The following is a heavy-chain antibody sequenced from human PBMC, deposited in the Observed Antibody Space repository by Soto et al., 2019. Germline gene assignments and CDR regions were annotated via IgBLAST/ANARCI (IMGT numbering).Heavy chain of an antibody. CDR3: ARCGGSCYSVDY. CDR1: GGSISSYY. V-gene: IGHV4-59*08. D-gene: IGHD2-15*01. Sequence: QVQLQESGPGLLKPSETLSLTCTVSGGSISSYYWSWIRQPPGKGLEWIGSIYYSGSTNYNPSLKSRVTISVDTSRNPFSLKLSSVTAADTAVYYCARCGGSCYSVDYWGQGTLVTVSS. CDR2: IYYSGST. J-gene: IGHJ4*02.